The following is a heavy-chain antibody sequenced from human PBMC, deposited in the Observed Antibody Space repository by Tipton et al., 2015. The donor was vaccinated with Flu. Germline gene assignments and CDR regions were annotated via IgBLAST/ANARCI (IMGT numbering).Heavy chain of an antibody. V-gene: IGHV5-51*01. D-gene: IGHD4-11*01. J-gene: IGHJ3*01. CDR1: GYKFSDHW. CDR2: IYGGDSDA. CDR3: ARSLRASGPDYFDF. Sequence: SLRLSCKASGYKFSDHWVGWVRQMPGKGLEWMGIIYGGDSDARYSPSFQGLVTMSVDKSTSTAFLQWSSLEASDTAIYYCARSLRASGPDYFDFWGQGTLVTVSS.